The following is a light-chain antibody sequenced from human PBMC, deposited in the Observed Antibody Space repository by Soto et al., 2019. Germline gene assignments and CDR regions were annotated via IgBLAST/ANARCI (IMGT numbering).Light chain of an antibody. CDR2: EVT. CDR1: SSDIGTYKY. J-gene: IGLJ1*01. CDR3: SSYAASFLRV. V-gene: IGLV2-14*01. Sequence: QSALTQPASVSGSPGQSVTISCTGSSSDIGTYKYVSWYQHHPGEAPKLLIYEVTNRPSGVSDRFSGSKSGNTASLTISGLQADDEADYYCSSYAASFLRVFGSGTKLTVL.